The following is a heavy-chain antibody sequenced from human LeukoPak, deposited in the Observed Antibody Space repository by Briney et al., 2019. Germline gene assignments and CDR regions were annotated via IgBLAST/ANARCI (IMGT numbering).Heavy chain of an antibody. CDR1: GFTFSSYS. CDR2: ISSSSSTI. V-gene: IGHV3-48*02. CDR3: ARYRCSSTSCFVDY. J-gene: IGHJ4*02. D-gene: IGHD2-2*01. Sequence: GGSLRLSCAASGFTFSSYSMNWVRQAPGKGLEWVSYISSSSSTIYYADSVKGRFTISRDNAKNSLYLQMNSLRDEDTAVYYCARYRCSSTSCFVDYWGQGTLVTVSS.